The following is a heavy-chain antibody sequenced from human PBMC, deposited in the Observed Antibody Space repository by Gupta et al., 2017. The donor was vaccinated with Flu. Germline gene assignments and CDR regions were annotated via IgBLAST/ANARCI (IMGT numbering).Heavy chain of an antibody. J-gene: IGHJ4*02. Sequence: EVQLVESGGGLVQPGGSLRLSCAASGFTFSSYWMSWVRQAPGKGLEWVANIKQDGSEKYYVDSVKGRFTISRDNAKNSLYLQMNSLRAEDTAVYYCARDNGQQLDPFDYWGQGTLVTVSS. D-gene: IGHD6-13*01. CDR2: IKQDGSEK. CDR1: GFTFSSYW. CDR3: ARDNGQQLDPFDY. V-gene: IGHV3-7*04.